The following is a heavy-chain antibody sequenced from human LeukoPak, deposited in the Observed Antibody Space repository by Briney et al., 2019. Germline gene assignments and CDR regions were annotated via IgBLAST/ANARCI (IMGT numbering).Heavy chain of an antibody. V-gene: IGHV7-4-1*02. CDR3: ARGMSNSPYYFYYYMDV. D-gene: IGHD1-1*01. J-gene: IGHJ6*03. Sequence: ASVKVSCKASGYTFTNYGISWVRQAPGQGLEWMGCINTNTEKPTYAQGFTGRFVFSLDTSVSTAYLQISSLKAEDTAVYYCARGMSNSPYYFYYYMDVWGKGTTVTVSS. CDR2: INTNTEKP. CDR1: GYTFTNYG.